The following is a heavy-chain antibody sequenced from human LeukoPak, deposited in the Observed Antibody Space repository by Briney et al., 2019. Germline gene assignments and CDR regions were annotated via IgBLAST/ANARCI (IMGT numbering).Heavy chain of an antibody. Sequence: PSETLSLTCTVSGGSISSYYWSWIRQPPGKGLEWSGYIYYSGSTNYNPSPKSRVTISVDTSKNQFSLKLSSVTAADTAVYYCARLLLGQQLEFDYWGQGTLVTVSS. D-gene: IGHD6-13*01. CDR2: IYYSGST. V-gene: IGHV4-59*12. CDR1: GGSISSYY. CDR3: ARLLLGQQLEFDY. J-gene: IGHJ4*02.